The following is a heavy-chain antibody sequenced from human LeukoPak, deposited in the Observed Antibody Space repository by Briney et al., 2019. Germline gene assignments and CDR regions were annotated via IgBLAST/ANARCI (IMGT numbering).Heavy chain of an antibody. Sequence: SETLSLTCTVSGGSISSSSYYWGWIRHPPGKGLEWIGRIYTSGSTNYNPSLKSRVTISVDTSKNQFSLKLSSVTAADTAVYYCARDISGYDSGYYYYYYMDVWGKGTTVTISS. J-gene: IGHJ6*03. CDR2: IYTSGST. CDR1: GGSISSSSYY. D-gene: IGHD5-12*01. V-gene: IGHV4-61*02. CDR3: ARDISGYDSGYYYYYYMDV.